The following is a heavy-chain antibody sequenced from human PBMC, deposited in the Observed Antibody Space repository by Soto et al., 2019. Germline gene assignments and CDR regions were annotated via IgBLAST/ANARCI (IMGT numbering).Heavy chain of an antibody. CDR3: ARDQPRGYYYYGMDV. J-gene: IGHJ6*02. Sequence: QVQLQESGPGLVKPSETLSLTCTVSGGSISSYYWSWIRQPPGKGLEWIGYIYYSGSTNYNPSLESRGPLSVDTSKTPFSLKLGSVTAADTAVYYCARDQPRGYYYYGMDVWGQGTTVTVSS. V-gene: IGHV4-59*01. D-gene: IGHD6-19*01. CDR2: IYYSGST. CDR1: GGSISSYY.